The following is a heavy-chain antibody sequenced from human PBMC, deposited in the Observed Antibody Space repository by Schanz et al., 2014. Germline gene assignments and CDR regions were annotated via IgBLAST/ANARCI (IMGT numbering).Heavy chain of an antibody. CDR3: ARGGADSAMAHEY. CDR1: GFTFNDYW. V-gene: IGHV3-11*06. Sequence: QVQLVESGGGVVRPGRSLRLSCAASGFTFNDYWMHWVRQAPGMGLEWVSYISHNTFYTDYADSVKGRFTISRDNAKNTVYLQMTSLRVEDTAVYYCARGGADSAMAHEYWGRGTLVTVSS. J-gene: IGHJ4*02. D-gene: IGHD5-18*01. CDR2: ISHNTFYT.